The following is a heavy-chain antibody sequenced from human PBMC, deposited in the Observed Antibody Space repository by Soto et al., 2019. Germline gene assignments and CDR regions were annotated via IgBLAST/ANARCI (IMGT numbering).Heavy chain of an antibody. CDR3: AVARVPGGCEIQLNDLDY. CDR2: ISHGGRT. CDR1: GYTISSGYY. V-gene: IGHV4-38-2*01. D-gene: IGHD3-3*01. J-gene: IGHJ4*02. Sequence: PSETLSLTCAVSGYTISSGYYWGWIRQPPGKGLEWIGSISHGGRTYYNQSLKGRVTISIDTSKNHISLYQGTVTASDTAVYYCAVARVPGGCEIQLNDLDYWGQGTLVTVSS.